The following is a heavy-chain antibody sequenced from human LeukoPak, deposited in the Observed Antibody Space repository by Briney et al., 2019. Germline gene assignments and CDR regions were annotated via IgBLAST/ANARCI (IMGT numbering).Heavy chain of an antibody. CDR3: ARGDSSSYYFDY. D-gene: IGHD6-6*01. J-gene: IGHJ4*02. CDR2: INNSGST. V-gene: IGHV4-34*01. CDR1: GGSFSGYN. Sequence: PSETLSLTCAVYGGSFSGYNWSWIRQPPGKGLEWIGEINNSGSTNYNPSLKSRVTISVDTSKNQFSLKLSSVTAADTAVYYCARGDSSSYYFDYWGQGTLVTVSS.